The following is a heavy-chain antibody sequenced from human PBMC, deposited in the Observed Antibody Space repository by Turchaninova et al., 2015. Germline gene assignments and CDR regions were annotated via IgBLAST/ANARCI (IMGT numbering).Heavy chain of an antibody. CDR1: GGAIISRGYH. CDR2: IYYSGST. Sequence: QLQLQASGPGRGEPCETPCLICTNSGGAIISRGYHWGGCRQPPGTGLEWIVSIYYSGSTYHNPALKSRVTISVDTSKNQFSLKLNSVTAADTAVYYCARQIMSAYWYFDLWGRGTLVTVSS. V-gene: IGHV4-39*01. CDR3: ARQIMSAYWYFDL. D-gene: IGHD2-8*01. J-gene: IGHJ2*01.